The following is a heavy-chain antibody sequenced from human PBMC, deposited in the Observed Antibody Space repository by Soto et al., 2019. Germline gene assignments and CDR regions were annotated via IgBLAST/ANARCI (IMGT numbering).Heavy chain of an antibody. V-gene: IGHV4-38-2*01. J-gene: IGHJ4*02. D-gene: IGHD2-15*01. CDR3: ARGGGKAANFGVNY. Sequence: SETLSLTCAVSGYSISSGYYWGWIRQPPGKGLEWIGSIYHSGSTYYNPSLKSRVTISXXXSXXXXSLXLSXXTAXDTAVYYCARGGGKAANFGVNYWGQGTLVTVSS. CDR1: GYSISSGYY. CDR2: IYHSGST.